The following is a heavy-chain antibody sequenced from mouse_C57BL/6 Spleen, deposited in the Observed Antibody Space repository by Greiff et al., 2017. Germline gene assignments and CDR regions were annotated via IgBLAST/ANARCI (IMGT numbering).Heavy chain of an antibody. Sequence: VQVVQSGAELMKPGASVKLSCKASGYTFTGYWIAWVKQRPGHGLEWIGEILPGSGSTNYNEKFKGKATLTADTSSNTAYMQLSSLTTEDSAVFYAATHYGSSYGIAYWGQGTLVTVSA. CDR1: GYTFTGYW. CDR3: ATHYGSSYGIAY. J-gene: IGHJ3*01. V-gene: IGHV1-9*01. CDR2: ILPGSGST. D-gene: IGHD1-1*01.